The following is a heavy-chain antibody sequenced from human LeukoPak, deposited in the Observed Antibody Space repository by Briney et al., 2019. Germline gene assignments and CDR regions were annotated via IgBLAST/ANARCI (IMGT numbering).Heavy chain of an antibody. Sequence: QTGGSLRLSCAASGFTFSSYAMSWVRQAPGKGLEWVSGISDSGDITYYTDSVKGRFTISRDNSKNTLYVQMNSLRVEDTAVYFCAKDRRGGSYYAATLDIWGPGTMVTVSS. D-gene: IGHD1-26*01. CDR3: AKDRRGGSYYAATLDI. CDR2: ISDSGDIT. J-gene: IGHJ3*02. V-gene: IGHV3-23*01. CDR1: GFTFSSYA.